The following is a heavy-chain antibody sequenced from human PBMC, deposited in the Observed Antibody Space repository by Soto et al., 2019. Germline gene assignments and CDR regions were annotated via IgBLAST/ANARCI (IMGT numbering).Heavy chain of an antibody. D-gene: IGHD6-19*01. V-gene: IGHV3-23*01. Sequence: EVQLLESGGGLVQPGESLRLSCAASGFTFSSYAMTWVRQAPGKGLEWVSAISAGGGSAYYADSVKGLFTISRDNSKNTLYLQMNSLRAEDTAVYYCAKVRSAWFFDYWGQGTLVTVS. CDR3: AKVRSAWFFDY. CDR1: GFTFSSYA. CDR2: ISAGGGSA. J-gene: IGHJ4*02.